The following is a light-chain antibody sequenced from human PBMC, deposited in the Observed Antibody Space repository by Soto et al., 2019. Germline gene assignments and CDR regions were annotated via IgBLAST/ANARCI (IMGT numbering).Light chain of an antibody. CDR2: EVN. J-gene: IGLJ1*01. V-gene: IGLV2-14*01. CDR1: SSDVGHYNY. CDR3: SSYTRNSTYV. Sequence: LTQPASVSGSPGQSITISCTGTSSDVGHYNYVSWYQQYPGKAPKLMIYEVNNRPSGVSNRFSGSKSGNTASLTISGLQPEDEADYYCSSYTRNSTYVFGTGTKVTVL.